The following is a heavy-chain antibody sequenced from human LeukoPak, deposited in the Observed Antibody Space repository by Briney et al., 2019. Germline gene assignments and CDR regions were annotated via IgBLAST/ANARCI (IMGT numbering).Heavy chain of an antibody. Sequence: GGSLRLSCAASGFTFDDYAMHWVRHAPGKGLEWVSSISSSSSYIYYADSVKRRFTISRDNAKNSLYLQMNSLRAEDTAVYYCARDHDFWSGYYNNYFDYWGQGTLVTVSS. CDR1: GFTFDDYA. CDR2: ISSSSSYI. J-gene: IGHJ4*02. D-gene: IGHD3-3*01. V-gene: IGHV3-21*01. CDR3: ARDHDFWSGYYNNYFDY.